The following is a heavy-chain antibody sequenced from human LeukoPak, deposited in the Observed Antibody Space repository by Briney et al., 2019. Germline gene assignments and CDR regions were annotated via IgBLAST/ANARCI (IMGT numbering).Heavy chain of an antibody. CDR1: GFTFSYYN. CDR2: ISSSSSYI. CDR3: ARGLHRGYSSSWPRVYFDY. D-gene: IGHD6-13*01. Sequence: GGSLRLSCAASGFTFSYYNMNWVRQAPGKGLEWVSSISSSSSYIYYADSVKGRFTISRDNAKNSLYLQMNSLRAEDTAVYYCARGLHRGYSSSWPRVYFDYWGQGTLVTVSS. V-gene: IGHV3-21*01. J-gene: IGHJ4*02.